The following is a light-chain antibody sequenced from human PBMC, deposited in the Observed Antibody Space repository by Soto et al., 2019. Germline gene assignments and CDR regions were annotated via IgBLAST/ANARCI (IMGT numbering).Light chain of an antibody. J-gene: IGKJ3*01. CDR1: QGISSY. CDR2: AAS. V-gene: IGKV1-8*01. CDR3: QQYYSYPST. Sequence: AIRITQSPSSFSASTGDRVTITCRASQGISSYLAWYQQKPGKAPKLLIYAASTLQSGVPSRFSGSGSGTDFTLTISCLQSEDFATYYCQQYYSYPSTFGPGTKVDIK.